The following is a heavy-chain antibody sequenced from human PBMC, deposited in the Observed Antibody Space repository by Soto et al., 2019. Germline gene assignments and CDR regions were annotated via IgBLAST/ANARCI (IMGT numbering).Heavy chain of an antibody. CDR3: AKAPYDCSSYVGFDY. V-gene: IGHV3-23*01. J-gene: IGHJ4*02. Sequence: GGSLSLPCAASGLTFNRYAMSWVRQAPGKGLDWVSAIGGSGGSTYYADSVKCRLTITRDHSQITQHLQMTTQRSEAPAVYYFAKAPYDCSSYVGFDYWGQGTLVTVSS. D-gene: IGHD3-22*01. CDR1: GLTFNRYA. CDR2: IGGSGGST.